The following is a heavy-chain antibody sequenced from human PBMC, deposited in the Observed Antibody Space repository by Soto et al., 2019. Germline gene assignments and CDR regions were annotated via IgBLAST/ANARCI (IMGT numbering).Heavy chain of an antibody. Sequence: GGSLRLSCTASGFTFGDYAMIRFRQAPGKGLEWVGFIRSKAYGGTTEYAASVKGRFTISRDDSKSIAYLQMNSLKTEDTAVYYCTRDPVGETWAYYFDYWGQGTLVTVSS. D-gene: IGHD1-26*01. J-gene: IGHJ4*02. CDR2: IRSKAYGGTT. CDR3: TRDPVGETWAYYFDY. CDR1: GFTFGDYA. V-gene: IGHV3-49*03.